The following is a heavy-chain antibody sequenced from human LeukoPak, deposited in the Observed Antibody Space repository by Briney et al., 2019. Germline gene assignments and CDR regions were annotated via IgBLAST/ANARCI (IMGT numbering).Heavy chain of an antibody. V-gene: IGHV1-2*02. CDR1: GYTFTGYY. D-gene: IGHD2-2*01. J-gene: IGHJ6*02. Sequence: ASVKVSCKASGYTFTGYYMHWVRHAPGQGLEWMGWIIPNSGVTNYAQKFQGRVTMTRDTSISTAYMELSRLRSDDTAVYYCATDHCTRTNCYEDYYHGMDVWGQGTTVTVSS. CDR3: ATDHCTRTNCYEDYYHGMDV. CDR2: IIPNSGVT.